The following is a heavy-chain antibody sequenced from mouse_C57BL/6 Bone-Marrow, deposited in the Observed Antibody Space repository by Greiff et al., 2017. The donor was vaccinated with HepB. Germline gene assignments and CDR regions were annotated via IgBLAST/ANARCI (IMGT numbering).Heavy chain of an antibody. CDR3: ARGTYYSKGFAY. D-gene: IGHD2-5*01. CDR2: IDPNSGGT. CDR1: GYTFTSYW. V-gene: IGHV1-72*01. Sequence: QVQLKQPGAELVKPGASVKLSCKASGYTFTSYWMHWVKQRPGRGLEWIGRIDPNSGGTKYNEKFKSKATLTVDKPSSTAYMQLSSLTSEDSAVYYCARGTYYSKGFAYWGQGTLVTVSA. J-gene: IGHJ3*01.